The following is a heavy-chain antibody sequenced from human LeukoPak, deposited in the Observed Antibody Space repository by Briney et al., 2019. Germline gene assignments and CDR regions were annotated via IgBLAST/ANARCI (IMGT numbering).Heavy chain of an antibody. CDR2: INPSGGST. CDR3: ARVPLPPKYCGGDCYWGIDAFDI. Sequence: EASVKVSCKASGYTFTSYYMHWVRQAPGQGLEWMGIINPSGGSTSYAQKFQGRVTMTRDMSTSTVYMELSSLRSEDTAVYYCARVPLPPKYCGGDCYWGIDAFDIWGQGTMVTVSS. V-gene: IGHV1-46*01. D-gene: IGHD2-21*02. J-gene: IGHJ3*02. CDR1: GYTFTSYY.